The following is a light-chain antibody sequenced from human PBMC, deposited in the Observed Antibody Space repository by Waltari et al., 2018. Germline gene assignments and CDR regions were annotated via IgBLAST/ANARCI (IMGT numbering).Light chain of an antibody. CDR3: SSYTSSSPYV. J-gene: IGLJ1*01. CDR2: DVS. CDR1: RSDVGGYNY. V-gene: IGLV2-14*01. Sequence: QSALTQPASVSGSPGQSITISCTGTRSDVGGYNYVSWYQQHQSKAPKLMIYDVSKRPSGVSDRCSGSKSRNTASLTISGLQAEDEADYYCSSYTSSSPYVFGTGTKVTVL.